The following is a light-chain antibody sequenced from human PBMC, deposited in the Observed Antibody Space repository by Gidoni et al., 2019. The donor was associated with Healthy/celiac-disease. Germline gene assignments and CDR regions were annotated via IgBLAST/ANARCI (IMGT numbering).Light chain of an antibody. Sequence: SHVLTQPPSVSVAPGQTARITWGGNNIGSKSVHWYKQKPGQAPVLVVYDDSGRPSGIPERFSGSNSGNTATLTISRVEAGDEADYYCQVWDSSSDLWVFGGGTKLTVL. J-gene: IGLJ3*02. CDR2: DDS. CDR3: QVWDSSSDLWV. V-gene: IGLV3-21*02. CDR1: NIGSKS.